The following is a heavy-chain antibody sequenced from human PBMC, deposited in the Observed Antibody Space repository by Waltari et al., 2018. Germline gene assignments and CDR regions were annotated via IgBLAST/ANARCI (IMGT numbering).Heavy chain of an antibody. Sequence: QVQLVQSGAEVKKPGSSVKVSCKASGGPFSSYAIRWVRQAPGQGLEWMGGIIPIFGTANYAQKFQGRVTITTDESTSTAYMELSSLRSEDTAVYYCARGGSSSWFGWFDPWGQGTLVTVSS. D-gene: IGHD6-13*01. CDR3: ARGGSSSWFGWFDP. CDR1: GGPFSSYA. CDR2: IIPIFGTA. V-gene: IGHV1-69*05. J-gene: IGHJ5*02.